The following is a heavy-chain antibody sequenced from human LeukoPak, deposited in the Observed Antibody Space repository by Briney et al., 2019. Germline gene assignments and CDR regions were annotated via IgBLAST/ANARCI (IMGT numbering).Heavy chain of an antibody. V-gene: IGHV3-20*04. Sequence: GSLRLSCAASGFTFGDYGMTWVRQTSGKGLEWVSTINWNGGSTAYADSVKGRFTISRDNAKNSLYLQMNSLRAEDAAVYYCAKEDCSGGRCYSLHYWGQGTLVTVSS. D-gene: IGHD2-15*01. CDR1: GFTFGDYG. CDR3: AKEDCSGGRCYSLHY. J-gene: IGHJ4*02. CDR2: INWNGGST.